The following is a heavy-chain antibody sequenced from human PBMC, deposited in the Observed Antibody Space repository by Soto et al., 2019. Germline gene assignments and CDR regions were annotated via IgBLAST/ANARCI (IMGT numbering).Heavy chain of an antibody. D-gene: IGHD3-10*01. J-gene: IGHJ5*02. V-gene: IGHV3-23*01. CDR1: GFTFSSYA. CDR2: ISGSGGST. Sequence: EVQLLESGGGLVQPGGSLRLSCAASGFTFSSYAMSWVRQAPGKGLEWVSAISGSGGSTYYADSVQGRFTISRDNSKNTLYLQMNSLRAEDTAIYYCAKFKSYYYGSGSYNWFDPWGQGTLVTVSS. CDR3: AKFKSYYYGSGSYNWFDP.